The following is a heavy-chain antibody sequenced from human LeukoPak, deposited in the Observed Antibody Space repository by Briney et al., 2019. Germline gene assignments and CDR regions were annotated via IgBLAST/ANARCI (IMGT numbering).Heavy chain of an antibody. Sequence: GGSLRLSCVASGFTFSDHYMDWVRQAPGKGLEWVSSISSSSSYIYYADSVKGRFTISRDNAKNSLYLQMNSLRAEDTAVYYCARSKQLWRYYYMDVWGKGTTVTVSS. CDR1: GFTFSDHY. CDR2: ISSSSSYI. V-gene: IGHV3-21*04. J-gene: IGHJ6*03. CDR3: ARSKQLWRYYYMDV. D-gene: IGHD5-18*01.